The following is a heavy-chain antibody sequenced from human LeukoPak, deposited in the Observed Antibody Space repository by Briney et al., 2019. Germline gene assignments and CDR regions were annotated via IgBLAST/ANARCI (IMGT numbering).Heavy chain of an antibody. CDR2: IWYDGSNE. J-gene: IGHJ4*02. CDR3: ASTPPRVEKWELPLTD. Sequence: PGGSLRLSCAASGFTFSRYGMHWVRQAPGKGLEWVAAIWYDGSNEYYADSVKGRFTIFRDNSKNTLHLQMNSLRAEDTAVYYCASTPPRVEKWELPLTDWGQGTLVTVSS. V-gene: IGHV3-33*08. D-gene: IGHD1-26*01. CDR1: GFTFSRYG.